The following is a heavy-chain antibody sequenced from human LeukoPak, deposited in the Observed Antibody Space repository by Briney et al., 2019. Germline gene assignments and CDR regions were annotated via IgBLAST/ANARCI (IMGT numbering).Heavy chain of an antibody. CDR2: IYYSGST. V-gene: IGHV4-59*12. CDR3: VTYYFDSSGPKKNY. Sequence: SETLSLTCSVSGGSISSYYWSWIRQPPGKGLEWIGYIYYSGSTNYNPSLKSRVTISVDTSKKQFSLKLSSVTAADTAVYYCVTYYFDSSGPKKNYWGQGTLVTVSS. CDR1: GGSISSYY. J-gene: IGHJ4*02. D-gene: IGHD3-22*01.